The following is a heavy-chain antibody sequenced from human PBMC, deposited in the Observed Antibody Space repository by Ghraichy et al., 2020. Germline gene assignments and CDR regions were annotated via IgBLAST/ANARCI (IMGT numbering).Heavy chain of an antibody. CDR3: VRDRSVGAHLGFDC. Sequence: GGSLRLSCAASGVSFDDYAMHWVRQPPGKGLEWVSGISWNSVSRDYADSVKGRFTISRDNAKNSVYLQMNSLRAEDTALYYCVRDRSVGAHLGFDCWGQGTLVTVSS. J-gene: IGHJ4*02. D-gene: IGHD1-26*01. CDR2: ISWNSVSR. CDR1: GVSFDDYA. V-gene: IGHV3-9*01.